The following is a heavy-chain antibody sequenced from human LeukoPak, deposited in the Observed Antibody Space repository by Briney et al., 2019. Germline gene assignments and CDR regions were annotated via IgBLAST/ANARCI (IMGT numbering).Heavy chain of an antibody. D-gene: IGHD4-17*01. Sequence: ASVKVSCKASGYTFTGYYMHWVRQAPGQGLEWMGWINPNSGGTNYAQKFQGRVTITRDTSISTAYMELSRLRSDDTAVYYCESDYGDRRTWFDPWGQGTLVTVSS. J-gene: IGHJ5*02. CDR3: ESDYGDRRTWFDP. V-gene: IGHV1-2*02. CDR2: INPNSGGT. CDR1: GYTFTGYY.